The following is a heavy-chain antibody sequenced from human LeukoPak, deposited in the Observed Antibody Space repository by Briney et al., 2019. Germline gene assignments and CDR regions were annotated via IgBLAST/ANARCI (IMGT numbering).Heavy chain of an antibody. CDR1: GYTSTSYH. Sequence: ASVTVSCTASGYTSTSYHMHWVRQAPGQGLEWMGKINLSGGSTTYAQKFQGRVTMTRDTSTSTVYMELSSLRSEDTAVYYCARDYVDDIPMIKDYWGQGTLVTVSS. CDR3: ARDYVDDIPMIKDY. J-gene: IGHJ4*02. V-gene: IGHV1-46*01. D-gene: IGHD2-8*01. CDR2: INLSGGST.